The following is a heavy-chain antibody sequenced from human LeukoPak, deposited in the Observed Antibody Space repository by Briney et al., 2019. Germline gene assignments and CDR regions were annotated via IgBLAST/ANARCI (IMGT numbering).Heavy chain of an antibody. Sequence: SETLSLTCTVSGGSITSYYWSWIRQPPGKGLEWIGYIYYSGSTNYNPSLKSRVTISVDTSKNQFSLKLSSVTAADTAVYYCARSSRGLALEFDYWGQGTLVTVSS. V-gene: IGHV4-59*01. CDR1: GGSITSYY. CDR3: ARSSRGLALEFDY. CDR2: IYYSGST. J-gene: IGHJ4*02. D-gene: IGHD1-1*01.